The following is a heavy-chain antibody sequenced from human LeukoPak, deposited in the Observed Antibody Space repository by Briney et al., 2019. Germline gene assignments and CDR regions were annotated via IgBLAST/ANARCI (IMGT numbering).Heavy chain of an antibody. J-gene: IGHJ3*02. V-gene: IGHV4-59*01. Sequence: SETLSLTCTVSGGSISSYYWSWIRQPPGKGLEWIGYIYYSGSTNYTPSLKSRVTISVDTSKNQFSLKLNSVTAADTAMYYCAREGYYDSNDYSIDAFDIWGQGTMVTVSS. D-gene: IGHD3-22*01. CDR3: AREGYYDSNDYSIDAFDI. CDR2: IYYSGST. CDR1: GGSISSYY.